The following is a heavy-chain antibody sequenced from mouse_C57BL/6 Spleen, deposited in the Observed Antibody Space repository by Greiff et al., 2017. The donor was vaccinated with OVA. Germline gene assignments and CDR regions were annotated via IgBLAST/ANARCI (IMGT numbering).Heavy chain of an antibody. J-gene: IGHJ2*01. D-gene: IGHD2-4*01. CDR2: IRSKSNNYAT. CDR3: VRHDYDGGYFDY. Sequence: EVQVVESGGGLVQPKGSLKLSCAASGFSFNTYAMNWVRQAPGKGLEWVARIRSKSNNYATYYADSVKDRFTISRDDSESMLYLQMNNLKTEDTAMYYCVRHDYDGGYFDYWGQGTTLTVSS. CDR1: GFSFNTYA. V-gene: IGHV10-1*01.